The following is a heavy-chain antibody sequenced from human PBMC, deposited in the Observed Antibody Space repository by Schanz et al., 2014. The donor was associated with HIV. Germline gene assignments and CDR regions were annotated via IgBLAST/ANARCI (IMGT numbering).Heavy chain of an antibody. J-gene: IGHJ5*02. D-gene: IGHD2-21*01. CDR1: GFTFRSYG. Sequence: QVQLVESGGGVVQPGRSLRLSCAASGFTFRSYGMHWVRQAPGKGLEWVAVTWYDGSNKYYADSVKGRFTISRDNSKNTLYLQMSSLRAEDTAVYYGAKGVGVDTNGVSILSWGQGTLVTVSS. CDR2: TWYDGSNK. CDR3: AKGVGVDTNGVSILS. V-gene: IGHV3-33*06.